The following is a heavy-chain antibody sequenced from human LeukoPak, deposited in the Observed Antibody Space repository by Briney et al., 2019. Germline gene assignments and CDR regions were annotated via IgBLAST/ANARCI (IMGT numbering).Heavy chain of an antibody. CDR1: GGTFSSYA. V-gene: IGHV1-69*13. Sequence: ASVKVSCKASGGTFSSYAISWVRQAPGQGLEWTGGIIPIFGTANYAQKFQGRVTITADESTSTAYMELSSLRSEDTAVYYCASENLAYYGMDVWGQGTTVIVSS. D-gene: IGHD1-14*01. CDR3: ASENLAYYGMDV. CDR2: IIPIFGTA. J-gene: IGHJ6*02.